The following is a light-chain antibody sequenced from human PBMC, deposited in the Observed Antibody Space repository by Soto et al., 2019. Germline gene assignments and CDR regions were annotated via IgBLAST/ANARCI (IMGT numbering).Light chain of an antibody. CDR2: GVS. J-gene: IGKJ1*01. Sequence: DIQMTQSPSSLSASVGDRVTITCRASQGISNFLAWYQQKPGKVPKLLIYGVSTLQSGVPSRFSGGGAGTDFTLAISSLQPEDVATYDCQKYNRAPWTFGQGTKVEIK. CDR1: QGISNF. CDR3: QKYNRAPWT. V-gene: IGKV1-27*01.